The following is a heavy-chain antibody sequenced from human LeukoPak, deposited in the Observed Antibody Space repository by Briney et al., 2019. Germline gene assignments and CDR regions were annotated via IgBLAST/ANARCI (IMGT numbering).Heavy chain of an antibody. Sequence: SETLSLTCTVSGGSISSYYWSWIRQPSGKGLEWIGYIYYSGSTNYNPSLKSRVTISVDTSKNQFSLKLSSVTAADTAVYYCARDLASESGFDYWGQGTLVTVSS. CDR2: IYYSGST. D-gene: IGHD2-15*01. J-gene: IGHJ4*02. CDR3: ARDLASESGFDY. V-gene: IGHV4-59*01. CDR1: GGSISSYY.